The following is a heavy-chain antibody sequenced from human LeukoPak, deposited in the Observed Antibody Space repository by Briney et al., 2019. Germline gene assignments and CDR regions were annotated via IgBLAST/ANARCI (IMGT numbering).Heavy chain of an antibody. J-gene: IGHJ4*02. CDR3: AREQVVYYGSGSYYT. CDR1: GGTFSSYA. V-gene: IGHV1-69*05. D-gene: IGHD3-10*01. Sequence: SVKVSCKASGGTFSSYAISWVRQAPGQGLEWMGGIIPIFGTANYAQKFQGRVTITTDESTSTAYMELSSLRSEDTAVYYCAREQVVYYGSGSYYTWGQGTLVTVSS. CDR2: IIPIFGTA.